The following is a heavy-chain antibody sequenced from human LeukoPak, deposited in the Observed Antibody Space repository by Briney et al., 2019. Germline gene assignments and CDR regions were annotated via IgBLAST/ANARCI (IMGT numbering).Heavy chain of an antibody. J-gene: IGHJ4*02. V-gene: IGHV4-4*07. CDR3: AGQRIPRTIVVVPAAMPDY. D-gene: IGHD2-2*01. CDR2: IYTSGST. CDR1: GGSISSYY. Sequence: PSETLSLTCTVPGGSISSYYWSWIRQPAGKGLEWIGRIYTSGSTNYNPSLKSRVTMSVHTSKNQFSLKLSSVTAADTAVYYCAGQRIPRTIVVVPAAMPDYWGQGTLVTVSS.